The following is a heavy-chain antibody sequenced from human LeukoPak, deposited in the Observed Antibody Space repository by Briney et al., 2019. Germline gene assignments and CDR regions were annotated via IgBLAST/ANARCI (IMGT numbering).Heavy chain of an antibody. Sequence: SETLSLTCTVSGYSISSGYYWGWIRQPPGKGLEWIGSIYHSGSTYYNPSLKSRVTISVDTSKNQFSLKLSSVTAADTAVYYCARVLDSGYLYWGQGTLVTVSS. D-gene: IGHD4/OR15-4a*01. CDR2: IYHSGST. V-gene: IGHV4-38-2*02. CDR3: ARVLDSGYLY. J-gene: IGHJ4*02. CDR1: GYSISSGYY.